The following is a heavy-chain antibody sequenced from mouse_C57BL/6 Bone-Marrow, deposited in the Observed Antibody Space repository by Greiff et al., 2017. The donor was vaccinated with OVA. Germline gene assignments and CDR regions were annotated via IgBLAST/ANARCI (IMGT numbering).Heavy chain of an antibody. D-gene: IGHD3-2*02. Sequence: VQLVESDAELVKPGASVKISCKVSGYTFTDHTIHWMKQRPEQGLEWIGDIYPRDGSTKYNEKFKGKATLTADKSSSTAYMQLNSLTSEDSAVYFCASDSSGPGYFDYWGQGTTLTVSA. J-gene: IGHJ2*01. V-gene: IGHV1-78*01. CDR2: IYPRDGST. CDR3: ASDSSGPGYFDY. CDR1: GYTFTDHT.